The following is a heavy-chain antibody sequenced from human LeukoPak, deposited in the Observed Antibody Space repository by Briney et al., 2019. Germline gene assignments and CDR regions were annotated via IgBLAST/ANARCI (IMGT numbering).Heavy chain of an antibody. J-gene: IGHJ4*02. CDR2: INSDGSST. CDR3: AKVSLWFGEYTDDF. CDR1: GFTFSSYW. D-gene: IGHD3-10*01. Sequence: GGSLRLSCAASGFTFSSYWMHWVRQAPGKGLVWVSRINSDGSSTSYADSVKGRFTISRDNSKNTLYLQMNSLRAEDTALYYCAKVSLWFGEYTDDFWGQGTLVTVSS. V-gene: IGHV3-74*01.